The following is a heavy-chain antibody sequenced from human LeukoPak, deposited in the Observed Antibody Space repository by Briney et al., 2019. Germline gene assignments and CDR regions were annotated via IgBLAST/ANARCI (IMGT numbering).Heavy chain of an antibody. Sequence: GGSLRLSCAASGFTFDDYAMHWARQAPGKGLEWVSGISWNSGSIGYADSVKGRFTISRDNAKNSLYLQMNSLRAEDMALYYCAKAGYCSSTSCYLDYWGQGTLVTVSS. CDR3: AKAGYCSSTSCYLDY. V-gene: IGHV3-9*03. D-gene: IGHD2-2*01. CDR2: ISWNSGSI. J-gene: IGHJ4*02. CDR1: GFTFDDYA.